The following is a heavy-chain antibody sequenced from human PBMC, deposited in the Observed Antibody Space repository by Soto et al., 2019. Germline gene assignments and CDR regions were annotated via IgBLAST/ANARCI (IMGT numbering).Heavy chain of an antibody. CDR3: AKDRYLDHDSRGYLFDN. D-gene: IGHD3-22*01. CDR2: ISRYGDFT. J-gene: IGHJ4*02. V-gene: IGHV3-23*01. CDR1: GFTFNIYA. Sequence: EVQLLESGGDLIQPGLYLRLSCAASGFTFNIYAMTWVRQAPGKGLEWVSAISRYGDFTYYADSVEGRFTISRDNSKNTLYLQMNSLRTENTAVYYCAKDRYLDHDSRGYLFDNWGQGTLVTVSS.